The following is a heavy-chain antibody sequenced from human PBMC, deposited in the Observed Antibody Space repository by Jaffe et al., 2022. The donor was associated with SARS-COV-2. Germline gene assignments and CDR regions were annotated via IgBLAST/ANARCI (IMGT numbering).Heavy chain of an antibody. CDR3: ARGSLFGDYANY. CDR2: INQSGRV. Sequence: QVQLQQWGAGLLKPSETLSLTCVVYGGSFSGYYWSWIRQPPGKGLEWLGEINQSGRVNYSPSLRSRVTISVDTSKNQFSLRLSSVTAADTAIYYCARGSLFGDYANYWGQGTLVTVSS. V-gene: IGHV4-34*01. D-gene: IGHD4-17*01. J-gene: IGHJ4*02. CDR1: GGSFSGYY.